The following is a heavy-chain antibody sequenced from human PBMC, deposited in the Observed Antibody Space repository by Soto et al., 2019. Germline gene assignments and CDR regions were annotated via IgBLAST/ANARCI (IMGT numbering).Heavy chain of an antibody. CDR3: AREAYGDPPDNWFDP. J-gene: IGHJ5*02. CDR1: EYTFSTYY. D-gene: IGHD4-17*01. V-gene: IGHV1-46*01. Sequence: ASVKVSCKASEYTFSTYYIHWVRQAPGQGLEWMGMINPGGGSTSYAQRFQGRVTMTTDTSTSTVYMDLSGLTTDDTAVYYCAREAYGDPPDNWFDPWGQGTLVTVSS. CDR2: INPGGGST.